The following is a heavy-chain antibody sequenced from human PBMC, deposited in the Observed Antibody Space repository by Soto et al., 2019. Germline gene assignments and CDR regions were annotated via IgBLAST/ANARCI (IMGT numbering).Heavy chain of an antibody. V-gene: IGHV3-49*03. CDR1: GFTFGDYA. J-gene: IGHJ4*02. CDR2: IRSKAYGGTT. D-gene: IGHD6-19*01. CDR3: TRDLGIAVAGFWFDY. Sequence: GGSLILSCTASGFTFGDYAMSWFRQAPGKGLEWVGFIRSKAYGGTTEYAASVKGRFTISRDDSKSIAYLQMNSLKTEDTAVYYCTRDLGIAVAGFWFDYWGQGILVTVSS.